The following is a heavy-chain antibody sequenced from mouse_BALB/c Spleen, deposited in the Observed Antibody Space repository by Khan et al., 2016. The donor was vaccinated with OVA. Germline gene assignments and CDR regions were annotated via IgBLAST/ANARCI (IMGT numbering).Heavy chain of an antibody. V-gene: IGHV2-6-1*01. CDR2: IWSDGST. J-gene: IGHJ4*01. CDR1: GFSLTNYG. CDR3: ARQPYYHYNIMDY. Sequence: QVQLKESGPGLVAPSQSLSITCTISGFSLTNYGVHWVRQPPGKGLEWLVVIWSDGSTTYTSALKSRLTLTKDNSKSQVFLKMNSLQTDDTAMYFCARQPYYHYNIMDYWGQGTSVTVSS. D-gene: IGHD2-10*01.